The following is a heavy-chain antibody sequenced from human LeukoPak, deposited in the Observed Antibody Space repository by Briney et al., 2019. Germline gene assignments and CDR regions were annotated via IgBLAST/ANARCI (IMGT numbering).Heavy chain of an antibody. CDR3: AKDGSCTNGVCNGDFDY. V-gene: IGHV3-23*01. CDR1: GFTFSSND. J-gene: IGHJ4*02. Sequence: RGSLRLSCAASGFTFSSNDMSWGRQAPGEGLEWVSGISGSSDSTYYADSVKGRFTISRDNSKNTLYLQMNRLRAKDTGVYYCAKDGSCTNGVCNGDFDYWGQGTLVTVSS. D-gene: IGHD2-8*01. CDR2: ISGSSDST.